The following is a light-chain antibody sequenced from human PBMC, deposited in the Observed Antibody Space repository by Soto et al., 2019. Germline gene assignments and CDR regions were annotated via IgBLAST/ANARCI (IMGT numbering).Light chain of an antibody. V-gene: IGKV1-5*03. CDR2: EAS. J-gene: IGKJ1*01. Sequence: DIQMTQSPSTLSASVGDRVAITCRASQSVAKWLAWYQQRPGKAPKLRIFEASSLESGVPSRFSGNGYGTEFTHTINSRQPDDFATYYCQQYNRYSTWTCGQGTKVEIK. CDR3: QQYNRYSTWT. CDR1: QSVAKW.